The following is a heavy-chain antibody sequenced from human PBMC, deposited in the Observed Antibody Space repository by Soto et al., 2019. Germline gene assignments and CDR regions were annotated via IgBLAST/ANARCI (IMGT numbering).Heavy chain of an antibody. V-gene: IGHV3-11*01. D-gene: IGHD6-19*01. Sequence: GGSLRLSCAASGFTFSDYYMSWIRQAPGKGLEWVSYISSSGSTIYYADSVKGRFTISRDNAKNSLYLQMNSLRAEDTAVYYCARDQKGIAVAEEYFDYWGQGTLVTVSS. CDR2: ISSSGSTI. CDR1: GFTFSDYY. CDR3: ARDQKGIAVAEEYFDY. J-gene: IGHJ4*02.